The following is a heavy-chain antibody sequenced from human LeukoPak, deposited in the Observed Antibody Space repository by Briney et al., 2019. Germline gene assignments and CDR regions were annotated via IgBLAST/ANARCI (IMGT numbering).Heavy chain of an antibody. CDR2: IYYSGST. CDR3: ATQIAVAGIPYSSFDY. D-gene: IGHD6-19*01. CDR1: GGSISSSSYY. V-gene: IGHV4-39*01. J-gene: IGHJ4*02. Sequence: SETLSLTCTVSGGSISSSSYYWGWIRQPPGKGLEWIGSIYYSGSTYYNPSLKSRVTISVDTSKNQFSLKLSSVTAADTAVYYCATQIAVAGIPYSSFDYWGQGTLVTVSS.